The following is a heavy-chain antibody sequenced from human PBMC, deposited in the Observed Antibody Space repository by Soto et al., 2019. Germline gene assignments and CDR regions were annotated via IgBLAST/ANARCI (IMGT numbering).Heavy chain of an antibody. CDR1: GYTFTSYA. CDR2: INAGNGNT. CDR3: ARQWELPARLYYCGMDV. Sequence: QVQLVQSGAEVKKPGASVKVSCKASGYTFTSYAMHWVRQAPGQRLEWMGWINAGNGNTKYSQKFQGRVTITRDTSASTAYMELSSLRSEDTAVYYCARQWELPARLYYCGMDVWGQGTTVTVSS. V-gene: IGHV1-3*01. D-gene: IGHD1-26*01. J-gene: IGHJ6*02.